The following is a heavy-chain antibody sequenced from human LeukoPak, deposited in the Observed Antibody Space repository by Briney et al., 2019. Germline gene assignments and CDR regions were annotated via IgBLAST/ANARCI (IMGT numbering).Heavy chain of an antibody. CDR1: GGSVRSDRNY. CDR3: AKPEGGTAMVYYFDY. V-gene: IGHV4-61*01. CDR2: IGYSGST. Sequence: PSETLSLTCTVSGGSVRSDRNYWSWIRQPPGKGLEWIRYIGYSGSTDYNPSIKSRVSMSLGTSKNELSLKLDSVTAADTAVYYCAKPEGGTAMVYYFDYWGQGTLVTVSS. D-gene: IGHD5-18*01. J-gene: IGHJ4*02.